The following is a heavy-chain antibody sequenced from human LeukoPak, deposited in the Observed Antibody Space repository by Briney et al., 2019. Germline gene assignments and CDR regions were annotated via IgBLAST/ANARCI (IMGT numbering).Heavy chain of an antibody. CDR3: AKEPGYCSGGSCYCDY. Sequence: PGGSLRLSCAASGFTFSSYAMSWVRQAPGKGLEWVSAISGSGGSTYYADSVKGRFTISRDNSKNTLYLQMNSLRAEDTAVYYCAKEPGYCSGGSCYCDYWGQGTLVTVSS. CDR1: GFTFSSYA. D-gene: IGHD2-15*01. CDR2: ISGSGGST. V-gene: IGHV3-23*01. J-gene: IGHJ4*02.